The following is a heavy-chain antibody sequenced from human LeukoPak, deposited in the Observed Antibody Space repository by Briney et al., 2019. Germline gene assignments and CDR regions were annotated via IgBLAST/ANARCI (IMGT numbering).Heavy chain of an antibody. CDR2: INHSGST. CDR3: ARGRNYYYGMDV. V-gene: IGHV4-34*01. J-gene: IGHJ6*02. D-gene: IGHD1-14*01. Sequence: PSETLSLTCAVYGGSFSGYYWSWIRQPPGKGLEWIGEINHSGSTTYNPSLKSRVTISVDTSKNQFSLKLSSVTAADTAVYYCARGRNYYYGMDVWGQGTTVTVSS. CDR1: GGSFSGYY.